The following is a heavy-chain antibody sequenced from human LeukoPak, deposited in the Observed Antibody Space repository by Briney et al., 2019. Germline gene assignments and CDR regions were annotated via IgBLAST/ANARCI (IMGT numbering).Heavy chain of an antibody. CDR2: IYYSGST. J-gene: IGHJ4*02. CDR1: GGSIGSSSYY. Sequence: PSETLSLTCTVSGGSIGSSSYYWGWIRQPPGKGLEWIGSIYYSGSTCYNPSLKSRVTISVDTSKNQFSLKLSSVTAADTAVYYCASGSYHHYFDYWGQGTLVTVSS. D-gene: IGHD1-26*01. CDR3: ASGSYHHYFDY. V-gene: IGHV4-39*01.